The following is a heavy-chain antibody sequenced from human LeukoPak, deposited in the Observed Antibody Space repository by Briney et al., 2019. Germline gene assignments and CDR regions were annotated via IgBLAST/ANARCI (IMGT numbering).Heavy chain of an antibody. CDR2: ISYDGSNK. V-gene: IGHV3-30*03. J-gene: IGHJ4*02. D-gene: IGHD3-22*01. CDR3: AIDYDSSGSFDY. Sequence: GGSLRLSCAASGFTFSSYGMHWVRQAPGKGLEWVAVISYDGSNKYYADSVKGRFTISRDNSKNTLYLQMSSLRAEDTAVYYCAIDYDSSGSFDYWGQGTLVTVSS. CDR1: GFTFSSYG.